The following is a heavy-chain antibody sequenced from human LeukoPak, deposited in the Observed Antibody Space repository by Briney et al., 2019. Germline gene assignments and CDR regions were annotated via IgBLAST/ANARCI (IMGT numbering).Heavy chain of an antibody. Sequence: SETLSLTCTVSGGSISSYYWSWIRQPPGKGLEWIGYISYSGTTNYNPSLKSRVTISIDTSKNQFSLKLSSVTAADTAVYYCARDQTYSGSGIYTYFDYWGQGILVTVSS. J-gene: IGHJ4*02. CDR3: ARDQTYSGSGIYTYFDY. CDR1: GGSISSYY. D-gene: IGHD3-10*01. V-gene: IGHV4-59*01. CDR2: ISYSGTT.